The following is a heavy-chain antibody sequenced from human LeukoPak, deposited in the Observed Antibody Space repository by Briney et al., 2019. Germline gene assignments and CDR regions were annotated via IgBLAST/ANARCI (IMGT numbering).Heavy chain of an antibody. CDR1: GFTLSSYS. V-gene: IGHV3-21*01. CDR2: ISGRSNYI. D-gene: IGHD4-23*01. J-gene: IGHJ4*02. CDR3: ARDYGGNYRAHIDY. Sequence: TGGSLRLSCAASGFTLSSYSMNWVRQAPGKGLEWVSFISGRSNYIYYADSVKGRFTISRDNTKNSLFLQMNSLRAEDTAVYYCARDYGGNYRAHIDYWGQGTLVTVSS.